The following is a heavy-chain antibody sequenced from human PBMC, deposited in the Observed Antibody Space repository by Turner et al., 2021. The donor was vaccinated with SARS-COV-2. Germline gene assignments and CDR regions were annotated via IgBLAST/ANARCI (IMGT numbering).Heavy chain of an antibody. D-gene: IGHD3-10*02. J-gene: IGHJ6*02. CDR1: GGSFSAYY. CDR3: ARAALFAAPSGLDV. Sequence: QVQLQQWGAGLLRSSETLSPTCGVQGGSFSAYYWTWIRQIPGKGLEWIGQIDKSGITNYNPSLQSRVTISRDTSKNHLSLNLTSVTAADTAVYYCARAALFAAPSGLDVWGPGATVIVSS. CDR2: IDKSGIT. V-gene: IGHV4-34*01.